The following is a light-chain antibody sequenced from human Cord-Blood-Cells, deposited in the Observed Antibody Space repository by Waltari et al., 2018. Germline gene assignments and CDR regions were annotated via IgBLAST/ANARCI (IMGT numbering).Light chain of an antibody. CDR2: EVS. V-gene: IGLV2-14*01. Sequence: QSALTQPASVSGSPGQSITISCPGTSSDVDGYNYVSWYQQHPGKAPKLMIYEVSNRPSGVSNRFSVSKSGKPASLTISGLQAEDEADYYCSSYTSSSTLVFGTGTKVTVL. J-gene: IGLJ1*01. CDR1: SSDVDGYNY. CDR3: SSYTSSSTLV.